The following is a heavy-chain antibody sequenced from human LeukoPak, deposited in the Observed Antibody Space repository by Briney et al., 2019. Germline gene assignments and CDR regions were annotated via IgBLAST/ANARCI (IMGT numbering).Heavy chain of an antibody. J-gene: IGHJ4*02. CDR1: GFTFSSYA. CDR2: ISGSGGST. CDR3: AKDPNNSGYRHLDY. Sequence: GGSLRLSCAASGFTFSSYAMSWVRQAPGKGLEWVSAISGSGGSTYYADSVKGRFTISRDNSKNTLYLQMSSLRTEDTAVYYCAKDPNNSGYRHLDYWGQGTLVTVSS. D-gene: IGHD5-12*01. V-gene: IGHV3-23*01.